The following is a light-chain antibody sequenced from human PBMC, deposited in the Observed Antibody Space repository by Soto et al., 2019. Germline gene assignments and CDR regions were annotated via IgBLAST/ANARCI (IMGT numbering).Light chain of an antibody. J-gene: IGKJ1*01. CDR3: QHYNSYSEA. CDR2: KAS. CDR1: QTISSW. V-gene: IGKV1-5*03. Sequence: DIQMTQSPSTLSGSVGDRVTITCRASQTISSWLAWYQQKPGKAPKLLIYKASTLKSGVPSRFSGSGSGTEFTLTISSLQPDDFETYYCQHYNSYSEAFGQGTQVDIX.